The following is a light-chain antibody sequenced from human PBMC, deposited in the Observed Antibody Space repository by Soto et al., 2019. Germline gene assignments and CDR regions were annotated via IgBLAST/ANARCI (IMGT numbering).Light chain of an antibody. J-gene: IGKJ4*01. CDR1: QSISSW. V-gene: IGKV1-5*03. Sequence: DIPMTQSPSTLSASVGDRVTITSRASQSISSWLAWYQQKPGKAPKLLIYKASSLESGVPSRFSGSGSGTEFTLTISSLQPDDFATYYCQQYNSYSSLTFGGGTKVEIK. CDR2: KAS. CDR3: QQYNSYSSLT.